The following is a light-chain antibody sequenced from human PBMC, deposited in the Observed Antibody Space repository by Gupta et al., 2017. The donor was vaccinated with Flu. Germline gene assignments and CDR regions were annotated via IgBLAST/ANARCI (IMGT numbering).Light chain of an antibody. V-gene: IGKV3-11*01. Sequence: EVVLTQSPATLSLSPGERATLSCRASQSVKGALAWYQQKPGQAPRLLVYDASNRAAGIPVKFSDSGSGTDFTLTISNLEPEDFAVYYCLQRADWPLTFGGGTKVEIK. J-gene: IGKJ4*01. CDR2: DAS. CDR1: QSVKGA. CDR3: LQRADWPLT.